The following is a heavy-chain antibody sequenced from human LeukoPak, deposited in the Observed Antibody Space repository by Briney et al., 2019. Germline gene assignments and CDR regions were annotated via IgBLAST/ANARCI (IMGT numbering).Heavy chain of an antibody. CDR2: LQPSGAT. J-gene: IGHJ5*02. CDR1: GASISSYY. Sequence: SETLSLTCIVSGASISSYYWSWIRHPAGKELEWIGRLQPSGATNYNPSLESRVTMSVGTSKSQFSLSLTSVTAADTAVYYCARDSTGTAFDPWGQGTLVTVSS. V-gene: IGHV4-4*07. D-gene: IGHD1-14*01. CDR3: ARDSTGTAFDP.